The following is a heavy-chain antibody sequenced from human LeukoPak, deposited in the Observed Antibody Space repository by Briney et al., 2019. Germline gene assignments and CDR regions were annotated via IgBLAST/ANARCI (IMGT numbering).Heavy chain of an antibody. CDR3: AIMGGSTTRAVDY. J-gene: IGHJ4*02. Sequence: SVKVSCKASGGTFNCYTINWVRQAPGQGLEWMGRIVPMFGIPDYAQKFQGRITLTADKSTSTAYMELSSLRSEDTAMYYCAIMGGSTTRAVDYWAQGTLVTVSS. V-gene: IGHV1-69*02. D-gene: IGHD2-8*01. CDR1: GGTFNCYT. CDR2: IVPMFGIP.